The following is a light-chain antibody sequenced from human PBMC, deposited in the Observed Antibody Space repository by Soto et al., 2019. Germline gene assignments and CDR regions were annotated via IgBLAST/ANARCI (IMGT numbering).Light chain of an antibody. J-gene: IGKJ5*01. CDR1: QSVAND. CDR2: GAS. V-gene: IGKV3-15*01. Sequence: IVMTHSPATLSVSPGERATLSCRASQSVANDLAWYQHKPGQAPRLLTHGASTRATGIPARFSGVGSGTEFTLTISSLQSEDFAVYYCQQYNKWPQTFGQGTRLEIK. CDR3: QQYNKWPQT.